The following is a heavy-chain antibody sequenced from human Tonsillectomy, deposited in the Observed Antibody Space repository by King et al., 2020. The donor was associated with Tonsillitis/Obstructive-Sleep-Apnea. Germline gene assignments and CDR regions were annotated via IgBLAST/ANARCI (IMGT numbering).Heavy chain of an antibody. CDR1: GGTFSSYT. D-gene: IGHD3-10*01. CDR2: VIPTLGTG. J-gene: IGHJ5*02. Sequence: QLVQSGAEVKKTGSSVKVSCKPSGGTFSSYTISWVRQAPGQGLEWMGRVIPTLGTGKYAQKFQGRVTITADKSTSTAYMELSSLISEDTAVYYCAREGPGRGSWGYNWFDAWGQGTLVTVSS. CDR3: AREGPGRGSWGYNWFDA. V-gene: IGHV1-69*09.